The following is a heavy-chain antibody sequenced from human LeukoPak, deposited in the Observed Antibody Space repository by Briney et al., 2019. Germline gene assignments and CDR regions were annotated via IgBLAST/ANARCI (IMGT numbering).Heavy chain of an antibody. CDR3: AREVVYGGYCGGDCYYFDY. V-gene: IGHV1-69*13. Sequence: SVKVSCKASGGTFSSYAISWVRQAPGEGLEWMGGIIPIFGTANYAQKFQGRVTITADESTSTAYMELSSLRSEDTAVYYCAREVVYGGYCGGDCYYFDYWGQGTLVTVSS. CDR1: GGTFSSYA. CDR2: IIPIFGTA. J-gene: IGHJ4*02. D-gene: IGHD2-21*01.